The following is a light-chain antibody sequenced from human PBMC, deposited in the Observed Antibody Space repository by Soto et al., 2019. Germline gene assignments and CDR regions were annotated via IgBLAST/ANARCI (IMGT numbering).Light chain of an antibody. J-gene: IGKJ1*01. CDR2: GAS. CDR3: QQYGGSPWT. CDR1: QSVSRRF. Sequence: EIVLTQSPGTLSLSPGERATLSCRASQSVSRRFLAWYQQKPGQAPRLLIYGASSRATGIPDRFSGSGSGTDFTLNISRLETEDFAVYYCQQYGGSPWTFGQVTKVEIK. V-gene: IGKV3-20*01.